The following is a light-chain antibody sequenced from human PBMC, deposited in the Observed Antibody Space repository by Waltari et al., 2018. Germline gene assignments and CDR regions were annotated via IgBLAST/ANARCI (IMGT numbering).Light chain of an antibody. CDR1: QSVSSSY. CDR2: DAS. CDR3: QQFGTSPWT. J-gene: IGKJ1*01. V-gene: IGKV3-20*01. Sequence: EIVLTQSPGTLSLSQGEIATLSCRASQSVSSSYLTWYQQKPGQAPRLLIYDASSRATGIPDRFSGSGSGTDFTLTISRLEPEDFAVYYCQQFGTSPWTFGQGTKVEIK.